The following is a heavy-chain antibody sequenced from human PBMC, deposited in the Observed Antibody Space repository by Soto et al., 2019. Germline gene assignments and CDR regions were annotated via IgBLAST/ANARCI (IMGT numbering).Heavy chain of an antibody. CDR2: IYYSGST. CDR1: GGSISSSSYD. J-gene: IGHJ4*02. D-gene: IGHD6-13*01. Sequence: PSETLSLTCIVSGGSISSSSYDWGWIRQPPGKGLEWIGNIYYSGSTWYNPSLKSRVTISIDTSKNQFSLRLSSVTAADTAVYYCAGLGRQLDRDDYWAQGNLVPVSS. CDR3: AGLGRQLDRDDY. V-gene: IGHV4-39*01.